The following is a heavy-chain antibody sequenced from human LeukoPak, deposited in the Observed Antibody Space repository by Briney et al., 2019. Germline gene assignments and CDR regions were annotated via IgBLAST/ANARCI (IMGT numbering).Heavy chain of an antibody. V-gene: IGHV3-53*01. CDR2: IYSGGNT. CDR3: ARAPNPGGWFDP. Sequence: PGGSLRLSGAASGFTVSRNYMSWVRQAPGKGLEWVSIIYSGGNTRYADSVKGRFTISRDNAKNTLYLQMNSLRAEDTAVYYCARAPNPGGWFDPWGQGTLVTVSS. J-gene: IGHJ5*02. D-gene: IGHD3-10*01. CDR1: GFTVSRNY.